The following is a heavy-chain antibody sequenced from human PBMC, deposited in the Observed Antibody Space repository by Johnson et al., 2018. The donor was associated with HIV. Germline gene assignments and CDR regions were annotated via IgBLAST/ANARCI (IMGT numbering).Heavy chain of an antibody. CDR1: GFTFSSYA. J-gene: IGHJ3*02. CDR3: TRRARSDAFDI. Sequence: HVQLVESGGGLIQPVGSLRLSCAASGFTFSSYAMHWVRQAPGKGLEWVAIISYDGSNKYYADSVKGRFTISRDNSKNRLYLQRNSLKTEDTAVDYCTRRARSDAFDIWGQGTMVTVSS. CDR2: ISYDGSNK. V-gene: IGHV3-30-3*01.